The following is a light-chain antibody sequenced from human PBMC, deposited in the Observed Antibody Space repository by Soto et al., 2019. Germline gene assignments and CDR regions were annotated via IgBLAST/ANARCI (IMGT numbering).Light chain of an antibody. Sequence: EIVMTQSPATLSVSPGERATLSCRASQSISSNLAWYQQKPGQAPRLLIYGASTRATGIPATFSGSGSGTAFTLTISSLQSADFAVYYCQQYNNWPFTFGPGTKVDIK. CDR2: GAS. V-gene: IGKV3-15*01. J-gene: IGKJ3*01. CDR3: QQYNNWPFT. CDR1: QSISSN.